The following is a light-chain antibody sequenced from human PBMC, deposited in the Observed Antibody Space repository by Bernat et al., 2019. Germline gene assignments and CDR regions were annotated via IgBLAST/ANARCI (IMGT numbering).Light chain of an antibody. V-gene: IGLV2-14*03. CDR3: NSYTSSSTLV. CDR1: SSDVGGYNY. Sequence: QSALTQPASVSGSPGQSITISCTGTSSDVGGYNYVSWYQQHPGRAPKLMIYDVRDRPSGISNRFSGSKSGNTASLTISGLLAEDEADYYCNSYTSSSTLVFGGGTRLTVL. CDR2: DVR. J-gene: IGLJ3*02.